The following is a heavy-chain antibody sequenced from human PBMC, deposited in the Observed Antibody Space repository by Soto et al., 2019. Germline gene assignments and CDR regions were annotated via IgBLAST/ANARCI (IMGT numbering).Heavy chain of an antibody. V-gene: IGHV2-26*01. CDR1: GFSLSTAGMG. CDR3: TRPISLPAAVDNWFDP. J-gene: IGHJ5*02. Sequence: QVTLKESGPVLVKPTETLTLTCTVSGFSLSTAGMGVSWIRQPPGKALEWLAHIFSNGEKSYSTSLKSRLTISKDTSQSQVVLTMTNMDPVDTATYYCTRPISLPAAVDNWFDPWGQGTPVTVSS. D-gene: IGHD2-2*01. CDR2: IFSNGEK.